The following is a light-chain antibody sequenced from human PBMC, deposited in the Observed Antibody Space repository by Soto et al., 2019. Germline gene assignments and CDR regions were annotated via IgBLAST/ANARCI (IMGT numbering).Light chain of an antibody. CDR3: LLVFSYPRT. Sequence: AIQMTQSPSSLSASVGDRVTITCRASQGIGTDLGWYQLKPGKAPKLLVYGASTLQSGVLRRFSVSGSGPDFTLTISSLRPDVGASLYSLLVFSYPRTFGQGTKVEIK. CDR2: GAS. J-gene: IGKJ1*01. CDR1: QGIGTD. V-gene: IGKV1-6*02.